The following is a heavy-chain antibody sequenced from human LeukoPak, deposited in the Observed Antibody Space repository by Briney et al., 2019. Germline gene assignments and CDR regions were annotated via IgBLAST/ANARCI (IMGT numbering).Heavy chain of an antibody. CDR2: IYHSGST. D-gene: IGHD3-9*01. J-gene: IGHJ4*02. CDR3: ARRTTGYSNFDY. Sequence: PSETLSLTCTVSGGSISSGGYYWSWIRQPPGKGLEWIGYIYHSGSTYYNPSLKSRVTISVDRSKNQFSLKLSSVTAADTAVYYCARRTTGYSNFDYWGQGTLVTVSS. V-gene: IGHV4-30-2*01. CDR1: GGSISSGGYY.